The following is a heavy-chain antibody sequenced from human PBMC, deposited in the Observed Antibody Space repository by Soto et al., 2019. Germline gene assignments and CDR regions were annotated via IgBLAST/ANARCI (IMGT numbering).Heavy chain of an antibody. D-gene: IGHD4-17*01. CDR2: ISSSSSTI. V-gene: IGHV3-48*02. J-gene: IGHJ6*02. Sequence: GGSLRLSCAASGFTFSSYSMNWVRQAPGKGLEWVSYISSSSSTIYYADSVKGRFTISRDNAKNSLYLQMNSLRDEDTAVYYCAREVYGDYLPYYYYGMDVWGPGTTVTVSS. CDR3: AREVYGDYLPYYYYGMDV. CDR1: GFTFSSYS.